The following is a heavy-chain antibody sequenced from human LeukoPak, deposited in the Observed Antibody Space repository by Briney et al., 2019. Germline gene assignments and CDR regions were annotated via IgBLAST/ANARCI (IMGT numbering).Heavy chain of an antibody. J-gene: IGHJ3*02. CDR1: GGTFSSYA. Sequence: SVKVSCKASGGTFSSYAISWVRQAPGQGLEWMGGIIPIFGTANYAQKFQGRVTITTDESTSTAYVELSSLRSEGTAVYYCARDNRAYYYDSSGYSRHDAFDIWGQGTMVTVSS. CDR3: ARDNRAYYYDSSGYSRHDAFDI. V-gene: IGHV1-69*05. D-gene: IGHD3-22*01. CDR2: IIPIFGTA.